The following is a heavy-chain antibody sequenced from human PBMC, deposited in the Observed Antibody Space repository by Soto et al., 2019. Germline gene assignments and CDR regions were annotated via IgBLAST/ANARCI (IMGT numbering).Heavy chain of an antibody. D-gene: IGHD2-2*01. CDR3: ASSPRGYCSSTSCRELGNYYGMDV. CDR2: IDPIDSYT. Sequence: GESLKISCKGSGYSFTSYWINWVRQMPGKGLEWMGRIDPIDSYTNYSPYFQGHVTISADKSISTAYLQWSSLKVSDTAMYYCASSPRGYCSSTSCRELGNYYGMDVWGQGTTVTVSS. J-gene: IGHJ6*02. V-gene: IGHV5-10-1*01. CDR1: GYSFTSYW.